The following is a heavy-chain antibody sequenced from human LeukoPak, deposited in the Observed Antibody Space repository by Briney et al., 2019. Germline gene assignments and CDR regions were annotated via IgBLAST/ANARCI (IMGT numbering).Heavy chain of an antibody. D-gene: IGHD4/OR15-4a*01. J-gene: IGHJ6*02. V-gene: IGHV4-34*01. Sequence: SETLSLTCAVYGGSFSGYYWSWIRQPPGKGLEWIGEINHSGSTNSNPSLKSRVTFSVDTSKNQFSLRLNSVTAADTAVYYCARRVRGSYGMDVWGQGTTVTVSS. CDR3: ARRVRGSYGMDV. CDR1: GGSFSGYY. CDR2: INHSGST.